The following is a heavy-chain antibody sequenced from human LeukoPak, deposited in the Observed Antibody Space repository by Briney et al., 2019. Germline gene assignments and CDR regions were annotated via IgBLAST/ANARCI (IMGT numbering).Heavy chain of an antibody. J-gene: IGHJ4*02. Sequence: GGSLRLSCAASGFTFSNAWMSWVRQAPGKGLEWVSVIYSGGSTYYADSVKGRFTISRDNSKNTVYLQMNSLRAEDTALYFCASNDYDSGSYSIWGQGTPVTVSS. CDR2: IYSGGST. CDR1: GFTFSNAW. V-gene: IGHV3-53*01. CDR3: ASNDYDSGSYSI. D-gene: IGHD3-10*01.